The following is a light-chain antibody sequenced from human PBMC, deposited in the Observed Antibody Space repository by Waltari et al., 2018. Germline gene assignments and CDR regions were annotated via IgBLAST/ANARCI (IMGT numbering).Light chain of an antibody. J-gene: IGLJ1*01. CDR2: EVS. CDR1: SSDVGGYNY. CDR3: SSYAGSNNYV. V-gene: IGLV2-8*01. Sequence: QSALTQPPSASGSPGQSATISCTGTSSDVGGYNYVSWSQQHPGKAPKLMIYEVSKRPSGVPDRFSGSKSGNTASLTVSGLQAEDEADYYCSSYAGSNNYVFGTGTKVTVL.